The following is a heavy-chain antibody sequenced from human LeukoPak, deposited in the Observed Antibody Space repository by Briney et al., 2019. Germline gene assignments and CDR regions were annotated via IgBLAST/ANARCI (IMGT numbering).Heavy chain of an antibody. V-gene: IGHV3-23*01. D-gene: IGHD4-17*01. Sequence: GGSLRLSCAASGITFNNYAMTWVRQAPGKGLEWVSGISGSGVNTYYANSVKGRFTISRDNSKNTLYLQMSSLRAEGTALYFCAKDPGVTVTPYYYYMDVWGKGTTVTVSS. CDR3: AKDPGVTVTPYYYYMDV. CDR2: ISGSGVNT. J-gene: IGHJ6*03. CDR1: GITFNNYA.